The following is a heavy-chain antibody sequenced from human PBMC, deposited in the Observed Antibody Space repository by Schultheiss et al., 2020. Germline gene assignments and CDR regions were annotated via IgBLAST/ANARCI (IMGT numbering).Heavy chain of an antibody. CDR3: ARVPRGGLSYSSGLFDY. D-gene: IGHD6-19*01. V-gene: IGHV4-59*12. Sequence: SETLSLTCTVSGGSISSYYWGWLRQPPGKGLEWIGYIYYSGSTNYNPSLKSRVTISVDTSKNQFSLQLNSVTPEDTAVYYCARVPRGGLSYSSGLFDYWGQGTLVAVSS. J-gene: IGHJ4*02. CDR1: GGSISSYY. CDR2: IYYSGST.